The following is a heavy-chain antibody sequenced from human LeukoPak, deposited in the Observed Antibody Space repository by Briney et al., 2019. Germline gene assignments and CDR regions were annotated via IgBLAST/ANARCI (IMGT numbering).Heavy chain of an antibody. CDR2: IYHTGNS. Sequence: SETLSLTCTVSGGSVSSDYWSWIRRPPGKGLEWIGYIYHTGNSDYNPSLKSRATISLDTSKNQFSLKLTSVTAADTAVYYCARGGGKYCSSTSCPARRRTDDAFDIWGQGTMVTVSS. CDR1: GGSVSSDY. D-gene: IGHD2-2*01. J-gene: IGHJ3*02. CDR3: ARGGGKYCSSTSCPARRRTDDAFDI. V-gene: IGHV4-59*08.